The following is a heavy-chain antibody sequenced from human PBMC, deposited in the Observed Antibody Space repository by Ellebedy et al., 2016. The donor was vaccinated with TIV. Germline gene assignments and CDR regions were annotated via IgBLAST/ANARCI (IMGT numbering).Heavy chain of an antibody. CDR3: ARGSIVGATNWFDP. J-gene: IGHJ5*02. D-gene: IGHD1-26*01. Sequence: AASVKVSCKASGYTFTGYYMHWVRQAPGQGLEWMGWINPNSGGTNYAQKFQGWVTMTRDTSISTAYMELSRLRSDDTAVYYCARGSIVGATNWFDPWGQGTLVIVSS. CDR2: INPNSGGT. V-gene: IGHV1-2*04. CDR1: GYTFTGYY.